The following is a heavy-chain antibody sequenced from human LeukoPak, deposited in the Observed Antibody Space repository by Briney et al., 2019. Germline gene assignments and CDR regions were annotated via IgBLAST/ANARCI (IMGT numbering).Heavy chain of an antibody. CDR2: INHSGST. V-gene: IGHV4-34*01. J-gene: IGHJ4*02. CDR3: ARVDYGEGVFDY. Sequence: SETLSLTCAVYGGSFSGYYWSWIRQPPGKGLEWIGEINHSGSTNYNPSLKSRVTISVDTSKNQFSLKLSSVIAADTAVYYCARVDYGEGVFDYWGQGTLVTVSS. CDR1: GGSFSGYY. D-gene: IGHD4-17*01.